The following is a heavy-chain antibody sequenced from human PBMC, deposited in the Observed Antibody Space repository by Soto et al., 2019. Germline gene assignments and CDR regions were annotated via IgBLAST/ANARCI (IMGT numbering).Heavy chain of an antibody. CDR3: ARRYGYSFDY. J-gene: IGHJ4*02. CDR1: GGSISSYY. D-gene: IGHD1-1*01. V-gene: IGHV4-59*08. Sequence: ETLSLTCTVSGGSISSYYWSWIRQPPGKGLEWIGYIYYSGSTNYNPSLKNRITISVDTSKNQFSLKLSSVTAADTAVYYCARRYGYSFDYWGQGTLVTVSS. CDR2: IYYSGST.